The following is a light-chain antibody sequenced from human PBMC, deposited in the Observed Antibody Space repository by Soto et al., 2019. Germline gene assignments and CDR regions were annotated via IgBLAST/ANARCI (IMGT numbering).Light chain of an antibody. CDR2: TTS. V-gene: IGKV1D-12*01. J-gene: IGKJ4*01. Sequence: DIQMTQSPSSVSASVGDRVTITCRARQGINNWLTWYQQKPGEPPKLLIYTTSNLQSGVPSRFNGSGSGTDFNLTISSLQPEDFAAYYCQQANSFPLTFGGGIKVEIK. CDR3: QQANSFPLT. CDR1: QGINNW.